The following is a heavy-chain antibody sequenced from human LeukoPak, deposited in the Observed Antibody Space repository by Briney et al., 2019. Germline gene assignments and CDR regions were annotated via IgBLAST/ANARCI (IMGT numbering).Heavy chain of an antibody. CDR2: IKQDGSEK. CDR3: ARWCRLVAGYVPSDYYYMDV. V-gene: IGHV3-7*01. D-gene: IGHD3-10*02. Sequence: GGSLRLSCAASGFTFSSYWMSWVRQAPGKGLEWVANIKQDGSEKYYVDSVKGRFTISRDNAKNSLYLQMNSLRAEDTAVYYCARWCRLVAGYVPSDYYYMDVWGKGTTVTVSS. CDR1: GFTFSSYW. J-gene: IGHJ6*03.